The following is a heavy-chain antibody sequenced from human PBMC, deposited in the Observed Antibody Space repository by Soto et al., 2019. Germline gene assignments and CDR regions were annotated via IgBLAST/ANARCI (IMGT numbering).Heavy chain of an antibody. CDR3: ARDERIFGVVIILNYYYGMDV. D-gene: IGHD3-3*01. J-gene: IGHJ6*02. V-gene: IGHV1-18*01. Sequence: GXSVKVSCKASVYTFTSYGISWVRQAPGQGLEWMGWISAYNGNTNYAQKLQGRVTMTTDTSTSTAYMELRSLRSDDTAVYYCARDERIFGVVIILNYYYGMDVWGQGTTVTVSS. CDR1: VYTFTSYG. CDR2: ISAYNGNT.